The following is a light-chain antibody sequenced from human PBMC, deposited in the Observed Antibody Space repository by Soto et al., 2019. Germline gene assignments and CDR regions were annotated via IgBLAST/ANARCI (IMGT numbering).Light chain of an antibody. J-gene: IGKJ1*01. V-gene: IGKV1-39*01. CDR3: QQSYSTTWT. CDR2: SAS. Sequence: DIQMTQSPYSLSASVGDSVTITCRASQNIRTYLNWYQQKPGRAPKLLIHSASALPSGVPSRFSGSGSETDFTLTISSLQPEDFATYSCQQSYSTTWTFGQGTKVDIK. CDR1: QNIRTY.